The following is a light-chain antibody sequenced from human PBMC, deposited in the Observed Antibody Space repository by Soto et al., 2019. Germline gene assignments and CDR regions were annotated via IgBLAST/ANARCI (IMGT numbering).Light chain of an antibody. CDR2: NDN. CDR1: NSNIGNNN. Sequence: QSVLTQPPSASGTPGQGVSISCSGSNSNIGNNNVKWYQQVPGTAPKLLIYNDNERTSGVPDRFSGSKSGTSASLAISGLQPDDEADYYCAAWDDSLSGRIFGGGTKLTVL. V-gene: IGLV1-44*01. CDR3: AAWDDSLSGRI. J-gene: IGLJ2*01.